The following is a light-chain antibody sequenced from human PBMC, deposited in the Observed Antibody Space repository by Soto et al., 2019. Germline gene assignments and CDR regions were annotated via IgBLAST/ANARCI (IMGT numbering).Light chain of an antibody. CDR1: QSVRSN. CDR3: QQYIKWPIT. CDR2: AAS. Sequence: EIVMTQSPATLSVSPGERVTLSCRASQSVRSNLAWYQQKPGQAPRLLIYAASTRATDIPARFSGSGSGTEFTLTISSLQSEDFAVYYCQQYIKWPITFGQGTRLEIK. V-gene: IGKV3-15*01. J-gene: IGKJ5*01.